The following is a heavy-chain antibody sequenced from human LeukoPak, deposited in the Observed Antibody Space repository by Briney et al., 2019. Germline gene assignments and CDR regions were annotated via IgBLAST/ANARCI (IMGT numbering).Heavy chain of an antibody. V-gene: IGHV4-39*07. Sequence: SETLSLTCTVSGGSISSYYWGWIRQPPRKGLEWIGNIFYSGSTYYSPSLKSRVTISLDTSRNQFSLKLTSVTAADTAVYYCAKSNGYGLVDIWGQGTMVTVSS. J-gene: IGHJ3*02. CDR1: GGSISSYY. CDR2: IFYSGST. D-gene: IGHD3-10*01. CDR3: AKSNGYGLVDI.